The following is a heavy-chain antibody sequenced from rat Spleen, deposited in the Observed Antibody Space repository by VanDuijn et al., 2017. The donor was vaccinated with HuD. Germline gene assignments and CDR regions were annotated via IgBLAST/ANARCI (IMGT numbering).Heavy chain of an antibody. V-gene: IGHV5-25*01. D-gene: IGHD4-3*01. Sequence: EVQLVESGGGLVQPGRSMKLSCAASGLSFSNYDMAWVRQAPTKGLEWVASITNSGGSTYYRDSVKGRFTISRDNAKNTLYLQMDSLRSEDTATYYCARHGRGGTTYYYVMDVWGQGASVTVSS. CDR2: ITNSGGST. CDR3: ARHGRGGTTYYYVMDV. CDR1: GLSFSNYD. J-gene: IGHJ4*01.